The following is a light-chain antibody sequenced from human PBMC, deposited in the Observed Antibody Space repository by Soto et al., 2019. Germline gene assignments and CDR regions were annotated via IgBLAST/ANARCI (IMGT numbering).Light chain of an antibody. CDR1: QSVSSY. V-gene: IGKV3-11*01. CDR3: QQRSNWPRT. J-gene: IGKJ2*01. CDR2: DAS. Sequence: EIVLTQSPATLSLSPGERATLSCRASQSVSSYLAWYQQKPGQAPRLLIYDASNRATGIPARFSGSGSGTDFTLTISSLEPEDFPVYYCQQRSNWPRTFGQRTKLEIK.